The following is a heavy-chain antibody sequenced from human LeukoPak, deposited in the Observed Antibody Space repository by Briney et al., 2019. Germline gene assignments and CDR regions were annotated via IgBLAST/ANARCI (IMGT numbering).Heavy chain of an antibody. CDR3: AILQTLGGDGSKKDDAFDI. Sequence: PGGSLRLSCADSGFTFSSYGINWVRQAPGKGLEWVAGISYDGSNKFYADSVEGRFTISRDNSKNTLYLQMNSLRAEDTAVYYCAILQTLGGDGSKKDDAFDIWGQGTMVTVSP. CDR1: GFTFSSYG. J-gene: IGHJ3*02. V-gene: IGHV3-30*03. CDR2: ISYDGSNK. D-gene: IGHD5-24*01.